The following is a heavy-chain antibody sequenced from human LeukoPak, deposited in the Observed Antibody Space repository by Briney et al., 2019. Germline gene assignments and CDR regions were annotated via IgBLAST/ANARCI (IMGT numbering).Heavy chain of an antibody. J-gene: IGHJ6*04. Sequence: GGALRLSCAASGFTLSSYEMNWVRQTPGKGLEWVSSFSSSGTIYYADSVTGRFTISRDNAKNSLFLHMNSLRAEDTAVYYCARSVGSRSDVWGEGTTVTVSS. CDR2: FSSSGTI. V-gene: IGHV3-48*03. CDR3: ARSVGSRSDV. CDR1: GFTLSSYE. D-gene: IGHD3-22*01.